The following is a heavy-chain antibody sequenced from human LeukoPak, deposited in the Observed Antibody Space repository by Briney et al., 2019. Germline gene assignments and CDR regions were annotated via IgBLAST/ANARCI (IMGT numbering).Heavy chain of an antibody. D-gene: IGHD5-12*01. Sequence: PSETLSLTCVVYGGFLSGYYWSGIRQPPGKGLEWMGEINHSGSTNYNPSLKSRVTISVETSKNKVSLKLSSVTAADTAVYYCARGERGESGNDRDYWGQGTLVIVSS. CDR2: INHSGST. CDR3: ARGERGESGNDRDY. J-gene: IGHJ4*02. V-gene: IGHV4-34*01. CDR1: GGFLSGYY.